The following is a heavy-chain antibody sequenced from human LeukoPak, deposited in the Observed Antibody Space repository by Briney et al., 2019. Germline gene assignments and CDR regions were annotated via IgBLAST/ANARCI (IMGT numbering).Heavy chain of an antibody. D-gene: IGHD1-26*01. V-gene: IGHV3-9*01. J-gene: IGHJ4*02. Sequence: PGGSLRLSCAASGFTFDDYAMHWVRQAPGKGLEWVSGISWNSGSIGYADSVKGRFTISRDNAKNSLYLQMNSLRAEDTALYYCAKDTRDGVGATLFDYWGQGTLVTVSS. CDR1: GFTFDDYA. CDR3: AKDTRDGVGATLFDY. CDR2: ISWNSGSI.